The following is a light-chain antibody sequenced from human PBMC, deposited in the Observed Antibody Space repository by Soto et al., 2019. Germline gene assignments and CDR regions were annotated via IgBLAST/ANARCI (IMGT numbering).Light chain of an antibody. V-gene: IGLV2-8*01. CDR1: TSDIGAYNY. CDR2: EVT. CDR3: SSFAGTNSFV. J-gene: IGLJ1*01. Sequence: QSVLTQPPSASGSPGQRVIISCTGTTSDIGAYNYVSWYQQRPGKAPKLIIYEVTRRPSGVPDRIFGSKSYTTASLTVSGLQAEDEADYYCSSFAGTNSFVSGTGTKVTVL.